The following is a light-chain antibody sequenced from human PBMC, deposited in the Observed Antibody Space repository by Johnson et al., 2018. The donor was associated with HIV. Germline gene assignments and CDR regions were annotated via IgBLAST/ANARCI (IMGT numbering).Light chain of an antibody. CDR3: GPVDSRRGL. V-gene: IGLV1-51*01. J-gene: IGLJ1*01. CDR1: SSNIGNNY. Sequence: QSVLTQPPSVSAAPGQKVTISCSGSSSNIGNNYVSWYQQLPGTAPKLLIYDHNKRPSGIPDRFSGSKSGTSATLGINGLQTGDEADYYGGPVDSRRGLFGTVTKVTFL. CDR2: DHN.